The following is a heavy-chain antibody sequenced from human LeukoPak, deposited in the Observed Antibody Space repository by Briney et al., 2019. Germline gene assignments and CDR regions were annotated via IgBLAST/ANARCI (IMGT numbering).Heavy chain of an antibody. CDR1: GFTISGHA. CDR3: VKSRRVGANQRGLFDY. J-gene: IGHJ4*02. Sequence: GGSLRLSCVASGFTISGHAMSWVRQAPAKGLEWVSITVAGYSETHYADSVEGRFTISRDNSRNTVYLQMNSLRADDTAVYYCVKSRRVGANQRGLFDYWGQGTLVTVSP. D-gene: IGHD1-26*01. CDR2: TVAGYSET. V-gene: IGHV3-23*01.